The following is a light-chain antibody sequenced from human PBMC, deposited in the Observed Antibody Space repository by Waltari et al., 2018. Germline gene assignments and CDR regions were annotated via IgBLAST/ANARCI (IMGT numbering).Light chain of an antibody. CDR1: QIRTKN. CDR3: QVWDSDIVV. Sequence: SYVLTQPPSVSVAPGQTATLVCGADQIRTKNVHWYQQRPGQAPVLVVYHDGGRPSGIPERFAGSNSENTATLTITGVEVGDEADYYCQVWDSDIVVFGGGTKLTVL. CDR2: HDG. V-gene: IGLV3-21*02. J-gene: IGLJ2*01.